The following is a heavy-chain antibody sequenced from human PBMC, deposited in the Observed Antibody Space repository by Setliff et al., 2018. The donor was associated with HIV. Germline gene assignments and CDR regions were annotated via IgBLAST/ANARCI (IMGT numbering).Heavy chain of an antibody. J-gene: IGHJ4*02. CDR3: ARSSYYGSGSYTDY. CDR1: GGSFSSVSYY. Sequence: TLSLTCTVSGGSFSSVSYYWNWIRQPAGRGLEWIGRIYFSGSTNYNPSLKSRVTISVDTSKKQFSLKLRSVTAADTAVYYCARSSYYGSGSYTDYWGQGILVTV. CDR2: IYFSGST. V-gene: IGHV4-61*02. D-gene: IGHD3-10*01.